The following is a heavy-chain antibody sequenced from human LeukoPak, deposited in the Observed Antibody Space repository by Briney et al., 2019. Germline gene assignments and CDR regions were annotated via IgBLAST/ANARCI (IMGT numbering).Heavy chain of an antibody. J-gene: IGHJ4*02. CDR2: INPNSGGT. V-gene: IGHV1-2*02. CDR1: GYTFTAYY. CDR3: ARVLGAWSAFDY. Sequence: GASVKVSCKASGYTFTAYYMHWVRQAPGQGLEWMGWINPNSGGTNYAQKFQGRVTMTRDTSISTAYMELSTLRSDDTAVYYCARVLGAWSAFDYWGQGTLVTVSS. D-gene: IGHD3-16*01.